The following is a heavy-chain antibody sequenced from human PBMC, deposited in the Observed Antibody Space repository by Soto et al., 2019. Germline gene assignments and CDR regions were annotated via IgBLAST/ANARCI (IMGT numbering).Heavy chain of an antibody. Sequence: ASVKVSCKASGYTFTSYYMHWVRQAPGQGLEWMGIINPSGGSTSYAQKFQGRVTMTRDTSTSTVYMELSSLRSEDTAVYYCARGRFRTIFGVVIIWFDPWGQGTLVTVSS. V-gene: IGHV1-46*01. CDR3: ARGRFRTIFGVVIIWFDP. J-gene: IGHJ5*02. CDR1: GYTFTSYY. CDR2: INPSGGST. D-gene: IGHD3-3*01.